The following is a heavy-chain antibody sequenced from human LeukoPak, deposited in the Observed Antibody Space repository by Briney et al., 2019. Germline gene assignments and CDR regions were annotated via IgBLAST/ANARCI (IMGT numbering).Heavy chain of an antibody. CDR1: GGSISSYY. D-gene: IGHD4-11*01. Sequence: SETLSLTCTVSGGSISSYYWSWIRQPPGKGLEWIGYIYYSGSTNYSPSLKSRVTISIDTSKNQISLRLTSVTAADTAVYYCAGYGNYWDWYFDLWGRGTLVTVSS. CDR2: IYYSGST. J-gene: IGHJ2*01. CDR3: AGYGNYWDWYFDL. V-gene: IGHV4-59*01.